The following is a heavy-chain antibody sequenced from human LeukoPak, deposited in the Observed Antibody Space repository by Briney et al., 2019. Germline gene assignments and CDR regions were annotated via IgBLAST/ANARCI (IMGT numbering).Heavy chain of an antibody. Sequence: GALRLSCAASGFTFSSYGMGWVRQAPGKGLEWVSAISGSGGSTYYADSVKGRFTISRDNSKNTLYLQMNSLRAEDTAVYYCARAHGRGNFVNAFDIWGQGTMVTVSS. D-gene: IGHD4-23*01. CDR2: ISGSGGST. V-gene: IGHV3-23*01. CDR1: GFTFSSYG. CDR3: ARAHGRGNFVNAFDI. J-gene: IGHJ3*02.